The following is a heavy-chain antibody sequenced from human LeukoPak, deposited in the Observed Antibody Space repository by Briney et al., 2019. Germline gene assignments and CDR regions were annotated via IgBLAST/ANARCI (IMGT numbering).Heavy chain of an antibody. J-gene: IGHJ6*03. Sequence: GGSLRLSCAASGFTFSSYSMNWVRQAPGKGLEWVSSISSSSSYIYYADSVKGRFTISRDNAKNSLYLQMNSLRAEDTAVYYCARVEVGYYYYYYMDVWGKGTTVTVSS. CDR1: GFTFSSYS. V-gene: IGHV3-21*01. CDR2: ISSSSSYI. CDR3: ARVEVGYYYYYYMDV. D-gene: IGHD1-1*01.